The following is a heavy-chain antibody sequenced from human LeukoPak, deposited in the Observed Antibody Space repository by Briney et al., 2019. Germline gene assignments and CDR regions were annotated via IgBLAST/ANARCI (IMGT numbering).Heavy chain of an antibody. CDR3: ATLGYDFWSGYNNPYWYFDL. CDR2: IIPIFGTA. J-gene: IGHJ2*01. V-gene: IGHV1-69*05. D-gene: IGHD3-3*01. CDR1: GGTFSSYA. Sequence: SVKVSCKASGGTFSSYAISWVRRAPGQGLEWMGRIIPIFGTANYAQKFQGRVTITTDESTSTAYMELSSLRSEDTAVYYCATLGYDFWSGYNNPYWYFDLWGRGTLVTVSS.